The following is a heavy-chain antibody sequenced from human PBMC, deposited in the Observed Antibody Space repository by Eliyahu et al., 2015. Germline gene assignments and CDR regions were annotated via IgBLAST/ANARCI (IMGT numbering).Heavy chain of an antibody. Sequence: ITLKESGPTLVKPTQTLTLTCTFSGFSLSTSGVGVGWIRQPPGKALEWLALIYWDDDKRYSPSLKSRLTITKDTSKNQVVLTMTNMDPVDTATYYCARTLRESCTSCYALYFDYWGQGTLVTVSS. CDR3: ARTLRESCTSCYALYFDY. CDR2: IYWDDDK. D-gene: IGHD2-2*01. CDR1: GFSLSTSGVG. J-gene: IGHJ4*02. V-gene: IGHV2-5*02.